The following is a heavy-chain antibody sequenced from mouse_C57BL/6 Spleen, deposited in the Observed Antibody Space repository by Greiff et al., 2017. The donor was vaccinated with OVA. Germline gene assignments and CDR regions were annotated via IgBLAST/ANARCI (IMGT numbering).Heavy chain of an antibody. V-gene: IGHV14-1*01. CDR2: IDPEDGDT. J-gene: IGHJ3*01. D-gene: IGHD1-1*01. CDR3: TTGGYYGSSSWFAY. Sequence: EVKLMESGAELVRPGASVKLSCTASGFNIKDYYMHWVKQRPEQGLEWIGRIDPEDGDTEYAPKFQGKATMTADTSSNTAYLQLSSLTSEDTAVYYCTTGGYYGSSSWFAYWGQGTLVTVSA. CDR1: GFNIKDYY.